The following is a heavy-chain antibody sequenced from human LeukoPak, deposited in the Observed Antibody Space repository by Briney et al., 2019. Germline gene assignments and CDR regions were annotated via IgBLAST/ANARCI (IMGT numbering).Heavy chain of an antibody. J-gene: IGHJ4*02. CDR2: IRYDGSNK. D-gene: IGHD5-12*01. CDR1: GFTFDSYA. Sequence: PGGSLRLSCTASGFTFDSYAMSWVRQAPGKGLEWVAFIRYDGSNKYYADSVKGRFTISRDNSKNTLYLQMNSLRAEDTAVYYCAKRALSATIGYYFDYWGQGTLVTVSS. CDR3: AKRALSATIGYYFDY. V-gene: IGHV3-30*02.